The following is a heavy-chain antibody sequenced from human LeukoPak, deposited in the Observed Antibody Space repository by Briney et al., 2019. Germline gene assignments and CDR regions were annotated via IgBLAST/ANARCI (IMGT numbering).Heavy chain of an antibody. Sequence: GASVNVSCKASGYTFTSYGISWVRQAPGQGLEWMGWISAYNGNTNYAQKLQGRVTMTTDTSTSTAYMELRSLRSDDTAVYYCARVPISRYYDSSGYTPDDAFDIWGQGTMVTVSS. V-gene: IGHV1-18*01. CDR3: ARVPISRYYDSSGYTPDDAFDI. CDR2: ISAYNGNT. J-gene: IGHJ3*02. D-gene: IGHD3-22*01. CDR1: GYTFTSYG.